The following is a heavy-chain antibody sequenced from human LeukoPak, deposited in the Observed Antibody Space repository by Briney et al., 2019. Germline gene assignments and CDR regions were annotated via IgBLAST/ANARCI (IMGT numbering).Heavy chain of an antibody. CDR3: ARDANNSYYYYMDV. Sequence: GGSLRLSCTASGFTFNNYAMTWVRQAPGKGLEWVSAITGSGAYTNYADSVKGRFTISRDNSKNTTYLQMNSLRAEDTAIYYCARDANNSYYYYMDVWGTGTTVTVSS. CDR2: ITGSGAYT. J-gene: IGHJ6*03. CDR1: GFTFNNYA. V-gene: IGHV3-23*01.